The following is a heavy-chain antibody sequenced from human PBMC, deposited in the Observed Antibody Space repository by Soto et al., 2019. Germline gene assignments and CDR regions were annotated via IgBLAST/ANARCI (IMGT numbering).Heavy chain of an antibody. V-gene: IGHV5-51*01. Sequence: GESLKISCKGSGYSFTSYWIGWVRQMPGKGLEWMGIIYPGDSDTRYSPSFQGQVTISADKSISTAYLQWSSLKASDTAVYYCARDQKGLAAPQGFDYWGQGTLVTVSS. CDR3: ARDQKGLAAPQGFDY. D-gene: IGHD6-13*01. CDR2: IYPGDSDT. J-gene: IGHJ4*02. CDR1: GYSFTSYW.